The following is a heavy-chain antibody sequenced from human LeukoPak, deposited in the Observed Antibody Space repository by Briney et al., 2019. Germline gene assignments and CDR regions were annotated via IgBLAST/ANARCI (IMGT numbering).Heavy chain of an antibody. CDR3: ARGPTYYYDSARDY. CDR2: IYGSGST. J-gene: IGHJ4*02. D-gene: IGHD3-22*01. CDR1: GGSISSYY. Sequence: PSETLSLTCTVSGGSISSYYWSYIRQPAGKGLEWIGRIYGSGSTNYNPSLKSRVTMSVVTSKNQFSLKLSSVTAADTAVYYCARGPTYYYDSARDYWGQGTLVTVSS. V-gene: IGHV4-4*07.